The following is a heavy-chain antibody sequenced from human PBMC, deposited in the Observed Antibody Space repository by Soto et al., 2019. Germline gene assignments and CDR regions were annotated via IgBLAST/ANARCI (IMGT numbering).Heavy chain of an antibody. V-gene: IGHV3-73*01. D-gene: IGHD3-10*02. CDR1: GFTFSGSA. CDR3: AKDQLYIRGVIHNWFDP. CDR2: IRSKANSYAT. Sequence: GSLRLSCAASGFTFSGSAMHWVRQASGKGLEWVGRIRSKANSYATAYAASVKGRFTISRDNSKNTLYLQMNSLKAEDTAVYYCAKDQLYIRGVIHNWFDPWGQGTLVTVSS. J-gene: IGHJ5*02.